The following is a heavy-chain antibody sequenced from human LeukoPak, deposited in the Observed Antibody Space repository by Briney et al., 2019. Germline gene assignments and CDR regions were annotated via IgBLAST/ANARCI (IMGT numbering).Heavy chain of an antibody. D-gene: IGHD3-22*01. CDR2: ISAYNGNT. CDR1: GYTFTSYG. V-gene: IGHV1-18*01. Sequence: GASVKVSCKATGYTFTSYGISWVRQAPGQGLEWMGWISAYNGNTNYAQKLQGRVTMTTDTSTNTAYMELRSLRSDDTAVYYCARDYNYYDSSGGTWGQGTLVTVSS. J-gene: IGHJ5*02. CDR3: ARDYNYYDSSGGT.